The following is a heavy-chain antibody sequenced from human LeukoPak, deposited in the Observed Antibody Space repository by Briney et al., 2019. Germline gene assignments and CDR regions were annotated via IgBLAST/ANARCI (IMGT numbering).Heavy chain of an antibody. V-gene: IGHV3-23*01. CDR2: ICGSDGSR. Sequence: GGSLRLSCAASGFTFSTYAMSWVRQAPGKGLEWVSAICGSDGSRYYADSVKGRFTISRDNSKNTLYLHMNSLRGEDTAVYYCAKGGSPSCYSSSGYWGQGTLVTVSS. J-gene: IGHJ4*02. D-gene: IGHD2-2*01. CDR1: GFTFSTYA. CDR3: AKGGSPSCYSSSGY.